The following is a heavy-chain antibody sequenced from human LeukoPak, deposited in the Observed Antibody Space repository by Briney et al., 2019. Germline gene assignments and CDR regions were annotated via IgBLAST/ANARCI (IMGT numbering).Heavy chain of an antibody. D-gene: IGHD4-17*01. CDR2: IYYTGTT. Sequence: PSETLSLTCIVSGGSLNSPNYYWGWIRQPPGKGLEWIGTIYYTGTTYYNPSLKSRLTISVDTSKNQFSLKLSSVTAADTAVYYCARHESTVTTDFDYWGQGTLVTVSS. J-gene: IGHJ4*02. V-gene: IGHV4-39*01. CDR3: ARHESTVTTDFDY. CDR1: GGSLNSPNYY.